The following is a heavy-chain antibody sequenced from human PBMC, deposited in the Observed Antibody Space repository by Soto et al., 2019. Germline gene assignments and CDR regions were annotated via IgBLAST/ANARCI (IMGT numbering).Heavy chain of an antibody. CDR1: GGTFSSYA. D-gene: IGHD3-10*01. CDR2: IIPIFGTA. CDR3: ARDRISMVRGVPYYFDY. J-gene: IGHJ4*02. Sequence: SVKVSCKASGGTFSSYAISWVRQAPGQGLEWMGGIIPIFGTANYAQKFQGRVTITADESTSTAYMELSSLRSEDTAAYYCARDRISMVRGVPYYFDYWGQGTLVTVSS. V-gene: IGHV1-69*13.